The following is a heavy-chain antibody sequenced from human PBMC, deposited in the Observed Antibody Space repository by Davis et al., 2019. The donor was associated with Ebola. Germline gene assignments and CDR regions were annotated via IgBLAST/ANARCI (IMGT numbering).Heavy chain of an antibody. CDR3: TRVPMGYSSGWYVWFDP. CDR1: GFTFSSYA. J-gene: IGHJ5*02. D-gene: IGHD6-19*01. Sequence: GESLKISCAASGFTFSSYAMSWVRQAPGKGLEWVSAISGSGGSTYYADSVKGRFTISRDNSKNTLYLQMNSLKTEDTAVYYCTRVPMGYSSGWYVWFDPWGQGTLVTVSS. V-gene: IGHV3-23*01. CDR2: ISGSGGST.